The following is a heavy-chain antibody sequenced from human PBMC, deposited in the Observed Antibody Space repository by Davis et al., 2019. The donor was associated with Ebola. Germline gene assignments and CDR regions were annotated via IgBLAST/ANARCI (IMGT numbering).Heavy chain of an antibody. V-gene: IGHV1-2*02. CDR1: GYTFTGYY. J-gene: IGHJ6*02. D-gene: IGHD5-18*01. Sequence: ASVKVSCKASGYTFTGYYMHWVRQAPGQGLEWMGWINPNSGGTNYAQKFQGRVTMTRDTSTSTVYMELSSLRSEDTAVYYCARKGAWIQLWGYYGMDVWGQGTTVTVSS. CDR2: INPNSGGT. CDR3: ARKGAWIQLWGYYGMDV.